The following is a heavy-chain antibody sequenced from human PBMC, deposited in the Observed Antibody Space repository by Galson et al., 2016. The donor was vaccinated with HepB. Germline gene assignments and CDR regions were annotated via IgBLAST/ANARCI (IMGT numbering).Heavy chain of an antibody. CDR3: TRNFDL. J-gene: IGHJ2*01. CDR1: GFTFSSYA. Sequence: SLRLSCAASGFTFSSYAMSWVRQAPGKGLEWVSTISGSGYNTYYADSVKGRFTISRDNSKNTLYLQMNSLRAEDTALYYCTRNFDLWGRGTQVTVSS. CDR2: ISGSGYNT. V-gene: IGHV3-23*01.